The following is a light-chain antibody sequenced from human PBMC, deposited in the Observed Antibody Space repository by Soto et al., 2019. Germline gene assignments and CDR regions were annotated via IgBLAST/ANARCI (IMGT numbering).Light chain of an antibody. Sequence: DVVMTQSPLSLPVTLGQPASISCRSSQSLVYSDGNTYLNWFQQRPGQSPRRLIYKVSNRDSGVPERCRGCGSGTHFTVIMTGVEGEDVGVYYCMLATHWPPLTFGGVTKVESK. J-gene: IGKJ4*01. CDR3: MLATHWPPLT. CDR2: KVS. CDR1: QSLVYSDGNTY. V-gene: IGKV2-30*01.